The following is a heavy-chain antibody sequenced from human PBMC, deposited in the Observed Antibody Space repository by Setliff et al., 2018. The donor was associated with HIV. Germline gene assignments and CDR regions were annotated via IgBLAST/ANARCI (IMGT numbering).Heavy chain of an antibody. V-gene: IGHV3-23*01. CDR1: GFTFSTYP. J-gene: IGHJ4*02. CDR3: ARRGNLLEGRQLDS. D-gene: IGHD1-1*01. CDR2: ISGSGGST. Sequence: GGSLRLSCAASGFTFSTYPMSWVRQAPGKGLEWVSGISGSGGSTYYADSVKGRFIISRDNSKNTLYLRMNSLRAEDTALYFCARRGNLLEGRQLDSWGQGTLVTVSS.